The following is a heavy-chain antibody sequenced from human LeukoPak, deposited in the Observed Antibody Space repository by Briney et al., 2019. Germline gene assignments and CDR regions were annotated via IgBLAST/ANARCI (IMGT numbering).Heavy chain of an antibody. CDR3: AREWEVTPTLDR. CDR2: ISRDSTTR. V-gene: IGHV3-48*01. CDR1: GFTFSRYD. J-gene: IGHJ5*02. Sequence: PGGSLRLSCAASGFTFSRYDMNWVRQAPGKGLEWVSYISRDSTTRHFADSVKGRFTISRDNVKNSLYLQMNSLRAEDTAVYYCAREWEVTPTLDRWGQGTLVTVSS. D-gene: IGHD4-11*01.